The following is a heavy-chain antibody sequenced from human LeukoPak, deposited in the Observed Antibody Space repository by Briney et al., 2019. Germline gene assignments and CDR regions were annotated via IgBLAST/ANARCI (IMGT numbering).Heavy chain of an antibody. CDR3: ARGPSSNWSGLDF. Sequence: AGSLRLSCAAFGFTSSSFWMEWVRQAPGKGLEWVSRIKGDGSYTTYADSVKGRFTISRDNAKNTLYLQMNSLRVEDTAVYYCARGPSSNWSGLDFWGQGTLLTVSS. D-gene: IGHD6-13*01. CDR1: GFTSSSFW. CDR2: IKGDGSYT. V-gene: IGHV3-74*01. J-gene: IGHJ4*02.